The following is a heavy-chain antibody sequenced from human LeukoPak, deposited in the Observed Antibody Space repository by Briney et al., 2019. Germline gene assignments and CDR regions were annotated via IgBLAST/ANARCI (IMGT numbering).Heavy chain of an antibody. J-gene: IGHJ4*02. CDR1: GGSISSGGYY. CDR3: ARMGDGYNRRDLDS. CDR2: IHYTGST. V-gene: IGHV4-31*03. Sequence: TSETLSLTCTVSGGSISSGGYYWSWIRQHPGQGLEWIGYIHYTGSTYYNPSLQSRVTISIDTSENQFSLKVSSVTAADTAVYYCARMGDGYNRRDLDSWGQGTLVSVSS. D-gene: IGHD5-24*01.